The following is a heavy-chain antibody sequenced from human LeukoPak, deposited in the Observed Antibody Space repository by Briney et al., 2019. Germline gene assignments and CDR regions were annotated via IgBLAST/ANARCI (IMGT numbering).Heavy chain of an antibody. CDR3: AKGTCSGGSCYPLAFDI. CDR1: GFTFSSYA. CDR2: ISGSGGST. Sequence: GGSLRLSCAASGFTFSSYAMSWVRQAPGKGLEWVSAISGSGGSTYYADSVKGRFTISRDNSKNTLYLQMNSLRAEDTAVYYCAKGTCSGGSCYPLAFDIWGQGTMVTISS. V-gene: IGHV3-23*01. D-gene: IGHD2-15*01. J-gene: IGHJ3*02.